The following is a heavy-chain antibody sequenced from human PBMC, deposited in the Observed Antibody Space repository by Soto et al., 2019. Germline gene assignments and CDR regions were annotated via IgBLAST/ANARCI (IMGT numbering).Heavy chain of an antibody. CDR3: ARNIADYYGSGSSAGY. Sequence: EVQLVESGGGLVKPGGSLRLSCAASGFTFSSYSMNWVRQAPGKGLEWVSSISSSSSYIYYADSVKGRFTISRDNAKNSLYLQMTSLRAEDTAVYYCARNIADYYGSGSSAGYWGQGTLVTVSS. J-gene: IGHJ4*02. CDR1: GFTFSSYS. D-gene: IGHD3-10*01. CDR2: ISSSSSYI. V-gene: IGHV3-21*01.